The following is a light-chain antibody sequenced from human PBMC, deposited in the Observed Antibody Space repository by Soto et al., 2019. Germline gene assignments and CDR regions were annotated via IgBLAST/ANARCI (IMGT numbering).Light chain of an antibody. V-gene: IGKV3-20*01. CDR3: HQFGDSPQT. J-gene: IGKJ1*01. Sequence: EIVLTQSPGTLSLSPGDRATLSCRASQSLSVSYMAWYQQRPGQAPRLLIYGTSTRAAGVPDRFSGSGSGTDFTLAIIRLEPEDFAVYYCHQFGDSPQTFGQGTTVEI. CDR2: GTS. CDR1: QSLSVSY.